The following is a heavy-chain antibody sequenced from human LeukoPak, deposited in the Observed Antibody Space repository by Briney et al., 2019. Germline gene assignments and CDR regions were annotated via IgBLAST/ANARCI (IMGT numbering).Heavy chain of an antibody. J-gene: IGHJ1*01. CDR1: GFIFWRYW. D-gene: IGHD3-22*01. CDR3: ATGNYYDSRGYKAFVH. V-gene: IGHV3-74*01. CDR2: NNGDGSTT. Sequence: GGSLRLSCAASGFIFWRYWMHCVREAPGKGRVCVSRNNGDGSTTSYAGSVRGGFTYSRDNAKHRLYRQVNSLRAEDTVVYYCATGNYYDSRGYKAFVHWGQGTLVTVPS.